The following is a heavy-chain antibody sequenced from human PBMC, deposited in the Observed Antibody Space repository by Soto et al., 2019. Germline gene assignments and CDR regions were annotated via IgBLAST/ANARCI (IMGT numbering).Heavy chain of an antibody. J-gene: IGHJ4*02. Sequence: GGSLRLSCAASGYTFSDYYMSWIRQAPGKGLEWISYIDTSSTKIYYADSVRGRFTISRDNAKNSLYLEMNSLRDEDTAVYYCASHYDMWSGYLSPVDYWGQGTLVTVSS. V-gene: IGHV3-11*01. CDR3: ASHYDMWSGYLSPVDY. CDR1: GYTFSDYY. D-gene: IGHD3-3*01. CDR2: IDTSSTKI.